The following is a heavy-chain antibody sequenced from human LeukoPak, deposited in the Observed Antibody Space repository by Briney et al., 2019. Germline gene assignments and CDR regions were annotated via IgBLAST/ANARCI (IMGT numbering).Heavy chain of an antibody. Sequence: SEPLSLTCTVSGGSLSRYYGIWLRQPAGKGLEWIGRIYTSASTSYNPSLTSRVTMSVDTSKNQFSLTLSPETDADTAVYSCARDLPLWFGESSDAFDIWGQGTMVTVSS. CDR1: GGSLSRYY. CDR2: IYTSAST. D-gene: IGHD3-10*01. V-gene: IGHV4-4*07. CDR3: ARDLPLWFGESSDAFDI. J-gene: IGHJ3*02.